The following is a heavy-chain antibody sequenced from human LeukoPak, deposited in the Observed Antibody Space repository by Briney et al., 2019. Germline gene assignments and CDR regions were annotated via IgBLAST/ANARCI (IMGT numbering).Heavy chain of an antibody. CDR3: ARDEEGATPGTFDC. Sequence: GGSLRLSCAASGFTFSSYSMNWVRQAPGKGLEWVSSISSSSSYIYYADSVKGRFTISRDNAKNSLYPQMNSLRAEDTAVYYCARDEEGATPGTFDCWGQGTLVTVSS. CDR2: ISSSSSYI. V-gene: IGHV3-21*01. J-gene: IGHJ4*02. CDR1: GFTFSSYS. D-gene: IGHD1-26*01.